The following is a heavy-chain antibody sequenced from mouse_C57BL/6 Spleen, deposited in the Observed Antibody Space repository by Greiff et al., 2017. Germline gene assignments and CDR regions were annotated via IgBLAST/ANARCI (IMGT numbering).Heavy chain of an antibody. CDR2: IYPGSGNT. V-gene: IGHV1-76*01. CDR1: GYTFTDYY. Sequence: VQLVESGAELVRPGASVKLSCKASGYTFTDYYINWVKQRPGQGLEWIARIYPGSGNTYYNEKFKGKATLTAEKSSSTAYMQLSSLTSEDSAVYFCARGAGFAYWGQGTLVTVSA. CDR3: ARGAGFAY. J-gene: IGHJ3*01. D-gene: IGHD3-3*01.